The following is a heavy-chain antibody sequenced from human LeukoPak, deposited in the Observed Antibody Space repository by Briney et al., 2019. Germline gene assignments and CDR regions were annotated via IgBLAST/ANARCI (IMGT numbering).Heavy chain of an antibody. V-gene: IGHV3-23*01. J-gene: IGHJ3*02. D-gene: IGHD1-26*01. Sequence: GGSLRLSCAASGFTFSSYAMSWVRQAPGKGLEWVSAISGSGGSTYYADSVKGRFTISRDNAKNSLYLQMNSLRAEDTAVYYCARDGFIVGAWTPPRAFDIWGQGTMVTVSS. CDR1: GFTFSSYA. CDR3: ARDGFIVGAWTPPRAFDI. CDR2: ISGSGGST.